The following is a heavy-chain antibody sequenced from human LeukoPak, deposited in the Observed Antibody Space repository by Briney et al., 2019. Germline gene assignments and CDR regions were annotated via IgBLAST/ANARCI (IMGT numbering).Heavy chain of an antibody. CDR3: ARDGADVYGRASDY. V-gene: IGHV4-4*07. CDR1: GGSISSYF. J-gene: IGHJ4*02. D-gene: IGHD3-10*01. Sequence: PSETLSLTCNVSGGSISSYFWTWIRQPAGKGLEWIGRIHASGTTNYNSSLKSRVSMSVDTSKNQFSLKLTSVTAADTAVYFCARDGADVYGRASDYWGQGTLVSVSS. CDR2: IHASGTT.